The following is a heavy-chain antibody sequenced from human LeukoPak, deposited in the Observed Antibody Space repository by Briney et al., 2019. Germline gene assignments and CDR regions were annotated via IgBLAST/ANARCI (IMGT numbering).Heavy chain of an antibody. CDR1: GGSISSGDYY. CDR3: ARATNPGFGKYYFDY. CDR2: IYTSGST. Sequence: SETLSLTCTVSGGSISSGDYYWSWIRQPAGKGLEWIGHIYTSGSTNNHPSLKSRLTLSLDTSKNQFSLNLNPVTAADTAVYYCARATNPGFGKYYFDYWGQGTLVTVSS. V-gene: IGHV4-61*09. D-gene: IGHD3-10*01. J-gene: IGHJ4*02.